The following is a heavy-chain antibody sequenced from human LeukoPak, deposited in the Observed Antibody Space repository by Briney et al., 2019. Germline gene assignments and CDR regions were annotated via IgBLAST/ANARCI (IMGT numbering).Heavy chain of an antibody. CDR1: GFTFSSYW. Sequence: PGGSLRLSCSASGFTFSSYWMSWVRQAPGKGLEWVANIKQDGSEKYYVDSVKGRFTISRDNAKNSLYLQMNSLRAEDTALYYCAKDIMDTAMVDAFDIWGQGTMVTVSS. D-gene: IGHD5-18*01. CDR2: IKQDGSEK. CDR3: AKDIMDTAMVDAFDI. V-gene: IGHV3-7*03. J-gene: IGHJ3*02.